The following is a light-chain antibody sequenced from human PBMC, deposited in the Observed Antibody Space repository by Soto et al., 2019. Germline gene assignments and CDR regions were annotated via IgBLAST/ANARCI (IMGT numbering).Light chain of an antibody. J-gene: IGLJ3*02. V-gene: IGLV1-47*01. Sequence: QSVLTQPPSASGTPGQRVTISCSGSNSNIGSHYVYWYQQLPGTAPKLLVYMNNQRPSGVPDRFSGSKSGTSASLAISGLRSEDEADYFCAAWDDSLSGRVFGGGTKLTVI. CDR2: MNN. CDR1: NSNIGSHY. CDR3: AAWDDSLSGRV.